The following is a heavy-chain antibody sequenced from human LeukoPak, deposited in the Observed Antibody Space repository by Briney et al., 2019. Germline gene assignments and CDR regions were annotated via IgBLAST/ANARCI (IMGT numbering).Heavy chain of an antibody. D-gene: IGHD4/OR15-4a*01. CDR3: GLNYNWFDP. J-gene: IGHJ5*02. CDR2: IYWDDDK. Sequence: SGPTLVKPTQTLTLTCTFSGFSLSTSGVGVGWIRQPPGKALEWLALIYWDDDKRYSPSLKSRLTITKDTSKNQVVLTMTDMDPVDTATYYCGLNYNWFDPWGQGTLVTVSS. CDR1: GFSLSTSGVG. V-gene: IGHV2-5*02.